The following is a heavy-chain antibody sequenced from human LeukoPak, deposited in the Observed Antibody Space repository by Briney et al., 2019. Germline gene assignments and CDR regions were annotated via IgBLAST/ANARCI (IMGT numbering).Heavy chain of an antibody. CDR3: ARGRGYSGYDDY. D-gene: IGHD5-12*01. Sequence: TASETLSLTCTVSGGSISSYYWSWIRQPPGKGLEWIGYLYYSGSTNYNPSLKSRVTISVDTSKNQFSLKLSSVTAADTAVYYCARGRGYSGYDDYWGQGTLVTVSS. J-gene: IGHJ4*02. V-gene: IGHV4-59*12. CDR2: LYYSGST. CDR1: GGSISSYY.